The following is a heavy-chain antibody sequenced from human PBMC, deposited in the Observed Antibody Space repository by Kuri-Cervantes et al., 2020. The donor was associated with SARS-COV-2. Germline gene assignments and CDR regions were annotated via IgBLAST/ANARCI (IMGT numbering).Heavy chain of an antibody. CDR1: GYTFTSYA. V-gene: IGHV1-3*01. CDR2: INAGNGNT. D-gene: IGHD3-10*01. Sequence: ASVKVSCKASGYTFTSYAMHWVRQAPGQRLEWMGWINAGNGNTKYSQKFQGRVTITRDTSASTAYMELSSLRAEDTAVYYCARDSRGGLQHIYGMDVWGQGTTVTVSS. J-gene: IGHJ6*02. CDR3: ARDSRGGLQHIYGMDV.